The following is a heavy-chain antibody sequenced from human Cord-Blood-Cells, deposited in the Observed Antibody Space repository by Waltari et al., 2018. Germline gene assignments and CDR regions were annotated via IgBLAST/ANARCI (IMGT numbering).Heavy chain of an antibody. CDR1: GNSLPSYW. Sequence: QLVQSGAEVKKPGESPKSPCKGSGNSLPSYWTGWVRQMPGQGLEWMGIIYPGDADTRYSPSFQGQVTISADKSISTAYLQWSSLKASDTAMYYCARQIPAADYWGQGTLVTVSS. V-gene: IGHV5-51*01. D-gene: IGHD2-2*01. CDR2: IYPGDADT. CDR3: ARQIPAADY. J-gene: IGHJ4*02.